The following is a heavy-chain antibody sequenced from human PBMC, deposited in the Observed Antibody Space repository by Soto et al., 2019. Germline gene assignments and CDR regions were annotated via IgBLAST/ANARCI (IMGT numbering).Heavy chain of an antibody. CDR1: GGTFSSYA. J-gene: IGHJ5*02. CDR3: ARDSPEIRTPYYDFWSGTEDWFDP. V-gene: IGHV1-69*13. D-gene: IGHD3-3*01. CDR2: IIPIFGTA. Sequence: XSVKVSCKASGGTFSSYAISWVRQAPGQGLEWMGGIIPIFGTANYAQKFQGRVTITADESTSTAYMELSSLRSEDTAVYYCARDSPEIRTPYYDFWSGTEDWFDPWGQGTLVTVSS.